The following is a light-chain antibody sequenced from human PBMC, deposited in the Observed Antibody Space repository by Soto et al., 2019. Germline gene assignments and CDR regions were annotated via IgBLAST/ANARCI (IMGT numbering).Light chain of an antibody. CDR1: QSVNDK. J-gene: IGKJ1*01. CDR2: GAS. Sequence: EVVMTQSPATLSLSPGEGAALSCRASQSVNDKVDWFQHKPGQSPRLLIYGASARATGIPARVSGGGSGAEYTLTISSLKYEDFEVYYCQQYDKWPRTFGQGTKVDIK. CDR3: QQYDKWPRT. V-gene: IGKV3-15*01.